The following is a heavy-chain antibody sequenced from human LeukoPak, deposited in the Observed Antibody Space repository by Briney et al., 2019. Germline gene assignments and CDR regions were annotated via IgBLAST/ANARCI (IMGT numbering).Heavy chain of an antibody. CDR2: IYHSGST. V-gene: IGHV4-38-2*02. Sequence: SETLSLTCTVSGYSISSGYYWGWIRPPPGKGLEWIGSIYHSGSTYYNPSLKSRVTISVDTSKNQFSLKLSSVTAADTAVYYCARGPGQLTSECFDSWGQGILVTVSS. CDR1: GYSISSGYY. CDR3: ARGPGQLTSECFDS. J-gene: IGHJ5*01. D-gene: IGHD6-13*01.